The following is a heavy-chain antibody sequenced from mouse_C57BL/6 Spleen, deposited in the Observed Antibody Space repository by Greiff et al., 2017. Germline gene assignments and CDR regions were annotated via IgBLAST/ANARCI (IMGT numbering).Heavy chain of an antibody. CDR3: TTWGYYGSSYGY. CDR1: GFNIKDYY. Sequence: EVQLQQSGAELVRPGASVKLSCTASGFNIKDYYMHWVKQRPEQGLEWIGRIDPEDGDTEYAPKFQGKATMTVDTSSNTAYLQLSSLTSEDSAGYYCTTWGYYGSSYGYWGQGTTLTVSS. J-gene: IGHJ2*01. V-gene: IGHV14-1*01. D-gene: IGHD1-1*01. CDR2: IDPEDGDT.